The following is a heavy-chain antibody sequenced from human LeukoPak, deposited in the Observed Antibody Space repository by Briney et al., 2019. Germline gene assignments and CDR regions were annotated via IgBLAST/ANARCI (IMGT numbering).Heavy chain of an antibody. J-gene: IGHJ4*02. Sequence: GGSLRLPCAASGFTFSSYGMHWVRQAPGKGLEWVAVISYDGSDKYYADSVKGRFTISRDNSKDTLYLQMNSLRAEDTAVYYCARDSSFYSGSGNLGYWGQGTLVTVSS. CDR3: ARDSSFYSGSGNLGY. CDR1: GFTFSSYG. CDR2: ISYDGSDK. V-gene: IGHV3-30*03. D-gene: IGHD3-10*01.